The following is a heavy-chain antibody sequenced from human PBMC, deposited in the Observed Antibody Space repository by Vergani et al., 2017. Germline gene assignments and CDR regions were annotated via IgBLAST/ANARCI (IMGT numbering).Heavy chain of an antibody. J-gene: IGHJ3*02. CDR1: GGSISSYY. CDR2: IYYSGST. Sequence: QVQLQESGPGLVKPSETLSLTCTVSGGSISSYYWSWIRQPPGKGLEWIGYIYYSGSTNYNPSLKSRVTISVDTSKNQFSLKLGSVTAADTAVYYCARDSGTADAFDIWGQGTMVTVSS. D-gene: IGHD6-13*01. V-gene: IGHV4-59*01. CDR3: ARDSGTADAFDI.